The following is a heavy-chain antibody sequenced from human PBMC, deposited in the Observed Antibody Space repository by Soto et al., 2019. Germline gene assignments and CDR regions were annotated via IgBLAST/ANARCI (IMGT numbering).Heavy chain of an antibody. CDR3: ARGPSPIVVGTAAIKDDAFDI. V-gene: IGHV1-18*01. CDR1: GYTFTSYG. D-gene: IGHD2-2*02. CDR2: ISAYNGNT. J-gene: IGHJ3*02. Sequence: ASVKVSCKASGYTFTSYGISWVRQAAGQGREWMGWISAYNGNTNYAQKLQGRVTMTTDTSTSTAYMELRSLRSDDTAVYYCARGPSPIVVGTAAIKDDAFDIWGQGTMVNVSS.